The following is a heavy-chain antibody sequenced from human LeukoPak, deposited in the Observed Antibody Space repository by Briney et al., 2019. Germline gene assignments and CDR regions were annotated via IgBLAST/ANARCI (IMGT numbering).Heavy chain of an antibody. CDR1: GFTFSSYW. CDR3: ARESPGDSEFDY. V-gene: IGHV3-74*01. D-gene: IGHD4-17*01. Sequence: GGSLRLSCAASGFTFSSYWIHWVRQAPGKGLGWVSRINSGGSDSIYADSVKGRFTISRDNAKNSLYLQMNSLRAEDTAVYYCARESPGDSEFDYWGQGTLVTVSS. CDR2: INSGGSDS. J-gene: IGHJ4*02.